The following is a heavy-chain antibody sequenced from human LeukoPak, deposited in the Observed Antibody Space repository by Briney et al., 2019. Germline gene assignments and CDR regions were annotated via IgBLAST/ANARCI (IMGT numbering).Heavy chain of an antibody. CDR1: GGSISSYY. CDR3: ARENSAAAEVDY. CDR2: IYYSGST. Sequence: SETLSLTCTVSGGSISSYYWSWIRQPPGKGLEWIGYIYYSGSTNYNPSLKSRVTISVDTSKNQFSLKLSSVTAADTAVYYCARENSAAAEVDYWGQGTLVTVSS. V-gene: IGHV4-59*01. J-gene: IGHJ4*02. D-gene: IGHD6-13*01.